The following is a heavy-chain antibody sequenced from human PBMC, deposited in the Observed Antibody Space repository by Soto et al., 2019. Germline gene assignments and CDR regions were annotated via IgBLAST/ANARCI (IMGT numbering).Heavy chain of an antibody. V-gene: IGHV6-1*01. J-gene: IGHJ6*02. CDR1: GDSVSSNSAA. CDR2: TYYRSKWYN. CDR3: ARDTAMVVGYYYYYGMDV. Sequence: SQTLSLTCAISGDSVSSNSAAWNWIRQSPLRGLEWLGRTYYRSKWYNDYAVSVKSRITINPDTSKNQFSLQLNSVTPEDTAVYYCARDTAMVVGYYYYYGMDVWGQGTTVTVSS. D-gene: IGHD5-18*01.